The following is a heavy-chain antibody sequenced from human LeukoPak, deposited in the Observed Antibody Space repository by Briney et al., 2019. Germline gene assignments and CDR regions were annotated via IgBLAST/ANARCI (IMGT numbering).Heavy chain of an antibody. Sequence: GGSLRLSCAASGFTFSSYAMSWVRQAPGKGLEWVSAISGTGSSTYYADSVKGRFTISRDNSKNTLYLQMNSLRAEDTAVYYCAKGDTTWELPHDYWGQGTLVTVSS. D-gene: IGHD1-26*01. CDR3: AKGDTTWELPHDY. CDR2: ISGTGSST. CDR1: GFTFSSYA. V-gene: IGHV3-23*01. J-gene: IGHJ4*02.